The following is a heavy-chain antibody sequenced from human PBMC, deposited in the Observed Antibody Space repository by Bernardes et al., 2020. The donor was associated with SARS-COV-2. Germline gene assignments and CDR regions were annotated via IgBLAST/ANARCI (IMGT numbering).Heavy chain of an antibody. Sequence: SLRLSCVASGFTFDDYAMHWVRQVPGRGPEWLAGIIRAHGIIRYEDSVKGRFTISKDDAKNSLYLHMDRLRSEETALYYCVKDLGVVTAAIGFWGQGTRATVSS. CDR1: GFTFDDYA. D-gene: IGHD2-21*02. V-gene: IGHV3-9*01. CDR2: IIRAHGII. J-gene: IGHJ4*02. CDR3: VKDLGVVTAAIGF.